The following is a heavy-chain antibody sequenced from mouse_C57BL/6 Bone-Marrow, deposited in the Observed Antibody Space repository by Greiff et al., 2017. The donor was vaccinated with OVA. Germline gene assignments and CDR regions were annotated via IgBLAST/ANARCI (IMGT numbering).Heavy chain of an antibody. CDR2: IYPRSGNT. CDR3: ARRDYSNYFDD. D-gene: IGHD2-5*01. V-gene: IGHV1-81*01. CDR1: GYTFTSYG. Sequence: QVQLQQSGAELARPGASVKLSCKASGYTFTSYGISWVKQRTGQGLEWIGEIYPRSGNTYYNEKFKGKATLTADKSSSTAYMELRSLTSEDSAVYFCARRDYSNYFDDWGQGTTLTVSS. J-gene: IGHJ2*01.